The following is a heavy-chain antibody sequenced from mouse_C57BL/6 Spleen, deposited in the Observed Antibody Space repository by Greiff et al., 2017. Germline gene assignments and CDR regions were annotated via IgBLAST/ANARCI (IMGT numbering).Heavy chain of an antibody. CDR2: IDPSDSYT. J-gene: IGHJ2*01. Sequence: QVQLKESGAELVKPGASVKLSCKASGYTFTSYWMQWVKQRPGQGLEWIGEIDPSDSYTNYNQKFKGKATLTVDTSSSTAYMQLSSLTSEDSAVYYCARTDYYGSSHYFDYWGQGTTLTVSS. CDR3: ARTDYYGSSHYFDY. V-gene: IGHV1-50*01. D-gene: IGHD1-1*01. CDR1: GYTFTSYW.